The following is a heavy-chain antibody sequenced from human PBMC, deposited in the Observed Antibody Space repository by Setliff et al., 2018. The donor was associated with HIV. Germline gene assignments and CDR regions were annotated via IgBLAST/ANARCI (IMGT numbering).Heavy chain of an antibody. CDR2: IHTSTGKP. CDR1: GYSFTTYS. D-gene: IGHD3-22*01. V-gene: IGHV7-4-1*02. Sequence: ASVKVSCKASGYSFTTYSINWLRQAPGQGPEWMGWIHTSTGKPTYVRDFTGRFVFSLDTSVNTAFLQISDPKTKDTAVYYCARNSPFPPSSGAHFDFWGPGTLVTVSS. CDR3: ARNSPFPPSSGAHFDF. J-gene: IGHJ4*02.